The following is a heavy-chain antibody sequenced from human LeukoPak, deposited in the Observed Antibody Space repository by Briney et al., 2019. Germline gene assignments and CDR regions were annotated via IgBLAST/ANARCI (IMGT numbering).Heavy chain of an antibody. CDR2: IYPGDSDT. Sequence: GESLKISCEGSGYSFSNYWIAWVRRMPGKGLEWMGIIYPGDSDTRYNPSFQGQVTISDDKSISTAYLQWSSLKASDTAMYYCARHHGYCGDTSCSSIDYWGQGTLVTVSS. CDR3: ARHHGYCGDTSCSSIDY. D-gene: IGHD2-2*01. V-gene: IGHV5-51*01. J-gene: IGHJ4*02. CDR1: GYSFSNYW.